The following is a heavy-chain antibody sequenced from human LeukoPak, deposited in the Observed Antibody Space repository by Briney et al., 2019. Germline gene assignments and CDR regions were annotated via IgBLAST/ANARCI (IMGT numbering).Heavy chain of an antibody. D-gene: IGHD5-18*01. CDR2: INTNTGNP. J-gene: IGHJ6*02. CDR3: ARQPPWIQLWSLPYYYYYGMDV. CDR1: GYTFTSYA. Sequence: ASVKVSCKASGYTFTSYAMNWVRQAPGQGLEWMGWINTNTGNPTYAQGFTGRFVFSLDTSVSTAYLQISSLKAEDTAVYYCARQPPWIQLWSLPYYYYYGMDVWGQGTTVTVSS. V-gene: IGHV7-4-1*02.